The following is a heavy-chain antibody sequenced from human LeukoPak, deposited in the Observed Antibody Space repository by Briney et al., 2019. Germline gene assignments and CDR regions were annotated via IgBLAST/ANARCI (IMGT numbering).Heavy chain of an antibody. J-gene: IGHJ2*01. Sequence: GGSLRLSCAASGFTVSNNYMSWVRQAPGKGLEWVSVIYSGGTTYYADSVKGRFTISRDNSKNTLYLQMNSLRAEDTAVYYCARDRAYSYSTAWYFDLWGRGTLVTVSS. CDR1: GFTVSNNY. V-gene: IGHV3-66*01. CDR3: ARDRAYSYSTAWYFDL. D-gene: IGHD2-2*01. CDR2: IYSGGTT.